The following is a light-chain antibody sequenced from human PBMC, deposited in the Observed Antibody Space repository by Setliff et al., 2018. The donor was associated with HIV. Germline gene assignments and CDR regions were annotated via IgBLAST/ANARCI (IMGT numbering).Light chain of an antibody. CDR1: NSDIGTYDL. J-gene: IGLJ1*01. V-gene: IGLV2-23*02. CDR2: EVK. CDR3: SSYTGSDTFDV. Sequence: QSVLTQPASVSGSPGQAITISCTGNNSDIGTYDLVSWYQQHPGRAPKLTIFEVKRRPSGVSNRFSGSKSGNTASLTISGLQAEVEATYFCSSYTGSDTFDVFGTGTKVTV.